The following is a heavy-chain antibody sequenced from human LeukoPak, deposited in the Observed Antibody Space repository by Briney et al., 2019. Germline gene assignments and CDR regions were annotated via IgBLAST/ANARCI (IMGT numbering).Heavy chain of an antibody. D-gene: IGHD6-19*01. CDR2: IYYSGST. CDR1: GGSISSYY. V-gene: IGHV4-59*12. J-gene: IGHJ6*03. CDR3: ARGAVAGIRVYYYMDV. Sequence: SETLSLTCTVSGGSISSYYWSWIRQPPGKGLEWIGYIYYSGSTNYNPSLKGRVTISVDTSKNQFSLQLNSVTPEDTAVYYCARGAVAGIRVYYYMDVWGKGTTVTVSS.